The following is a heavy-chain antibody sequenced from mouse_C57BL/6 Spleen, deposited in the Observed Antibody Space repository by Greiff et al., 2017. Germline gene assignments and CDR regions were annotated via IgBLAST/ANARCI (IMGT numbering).Heavy chain of an antibody. CDR3: ARWGNYASY. Sequence: QVQLQQPGAELVRPGSSVKLSCKASGYTFTSYWMHWVKQRPIQGLEWIGNIDPSDSDTHYNQKFKDKATLTVDKSSSTAYMQLSSLTSADSAVYYCARWGNYASYWGQGTLVTVSA. D-gene: IGHD2-1*01. CDR2: IDPSDSDT. CDR1: GYTFTSYW. V-gene: IGHV1-52*01. J-gene: IGHJ3*01.